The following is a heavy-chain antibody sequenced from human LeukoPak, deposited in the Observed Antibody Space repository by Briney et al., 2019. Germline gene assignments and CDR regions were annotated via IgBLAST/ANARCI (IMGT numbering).Heavy chain of an antibody. CDR1: GFTFSNSA. CDR3: AVDVIYESD. V-gene: IGHV1-58*01. D-gene: IGHD2/OR15-2a*01. Sequence: GTSVKVSCKASGFTFSNSAVQWVRQARGQRLEWIGWIVVGSGNTNYAQKFQERVTITRDMSTSTAYMELSSLRSEDTAVYYCAVDVIYESDWGQRTLVTVSS. J-gene: IGHJ4*02. CDR2: IVVGSGNT.